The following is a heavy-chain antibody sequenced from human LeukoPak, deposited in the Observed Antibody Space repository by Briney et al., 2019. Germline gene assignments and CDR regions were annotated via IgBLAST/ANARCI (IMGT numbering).Heavy chain of an antibody. Sequence: GGSLRLSCAVSDFSFSDSTMSWVRQAAGKGLEWVAKMHEDGSDEKYVDSVKGRFTISRDNAKNSLYLQMNRLRAEDTAVYFCVVGGAGGGYFPHWGQGGLVVVSS. J-gene: IGHJ1*01. CDR1: DFSFSDST. V-gene: IGHV3-7*01. CDR2: MHEDGSDE. CDR3: VVGGAGGGYFPH. D-gene: IGHD3-16*01.